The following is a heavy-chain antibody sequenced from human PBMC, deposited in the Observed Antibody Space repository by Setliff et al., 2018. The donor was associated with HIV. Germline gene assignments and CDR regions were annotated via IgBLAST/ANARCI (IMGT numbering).Heavy chain of an antibody. Sequence: SETLSLTCTVSGGSISSGGYYWSWIRQHPGKGLEWIGYIYYSGSTYYNPSLKSRVTLSVDTSKNQFSLKLSSVTAADTAVYYCARDGSSIVPAAIQGRWYFDLWGRGTLVTVSS. D-gene: IGHD2-2*02. J-gene: IGHJ2*01. V-gene: IGHV4-31*03. CDR3: ARDGSSIVPAAIQGRWYFDL. CDR1: GGSISSGGYY. CDR2: IYYSGST.